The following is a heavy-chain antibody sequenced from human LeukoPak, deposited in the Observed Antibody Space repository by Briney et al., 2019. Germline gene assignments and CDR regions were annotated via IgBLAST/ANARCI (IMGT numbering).Heavy chain of an antibody. Sequence: SETLSLTCAVSGYSISSGYYWGWIRQPPGKGLEWIGRIYTSGSTNYNPSLKSRVTMSVDTSKNQFSLKLSSVTAADTAVYYCARDLTPVGQWLVREGDWFDPWGQGTLVTVSS. D-gene: IGHD6-19*01. CDR2: IYTSGST. CDR3: ARDLTPVGQWLVREGDWFDP. CDR1: GYSISSGYY. V-gene: IGHV4-38-2*02. J-gene: IGHJ5*02.